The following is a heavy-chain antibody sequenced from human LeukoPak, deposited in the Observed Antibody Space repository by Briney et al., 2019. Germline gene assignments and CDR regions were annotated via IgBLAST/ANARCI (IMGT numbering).Heavy chain of an antibody. V-gene: IGHV3-23*01. CDR1: GFIFSNCA. CDR2: ISASGGST. D-gene: IGHD3-10*01. CDR3: AKRIGPGISAFDI. J-gene: IGHJ3*02. Sequence: GGSLRLSCAASGFIFSNCAMYWVRQAPGKRLEWVSTISASGGSTYYADSVKGRFTISRDNSKNTLYVQMNSLRAEDTAVYYCAKRIGPGISAFDIWGQGTMVSVSS.